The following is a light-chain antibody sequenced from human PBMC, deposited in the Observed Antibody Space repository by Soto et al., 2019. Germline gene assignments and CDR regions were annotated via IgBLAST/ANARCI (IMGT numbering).Light chain of an antibody. CDR2: DAY. CDR1: RGVSNN. J-gene: IGKJ4*01. CDR3: QRYDYLPS. V-gene: IGKV1-33*01. Sequence: DIQMTQSPSSLSASLGDRVTITCQASRGVSNNLNWYQHKPGKAPKLLIYDAYKLETGVPSRFRGGGSGTDFTFTTTSLQSDDYATYYCQRYDYLPSFGGGTPVDVK.